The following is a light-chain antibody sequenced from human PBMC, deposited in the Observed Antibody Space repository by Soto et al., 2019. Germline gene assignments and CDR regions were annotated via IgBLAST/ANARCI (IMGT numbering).Light chain of an antibody. CDR1: SSNIGTGYD. J-gene: IGLJ2*01. V-gene: IGLV1-40*01. Sequence: QSVLTQPPSVSGAPGQRVTISCTGSSSNIGTGYDVPWYQQLPGTAPKLLIYGNSNRPSGVPDRFSGSKSGTSASLAITGLEAEDEADYYCQSYDSNLSVVFGGGTQLTVL. CDR2: GNS. CDR3: QSYDSNLSVV.